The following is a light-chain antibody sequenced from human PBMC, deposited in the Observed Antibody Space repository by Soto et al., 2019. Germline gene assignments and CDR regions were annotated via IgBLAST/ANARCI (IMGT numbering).Light chain of an antibody. CDR3: QHYGGMWT. CDR2: DAS. J-gene: IGKJ1*01. Sequence: DIQMTQSPSTLSASVGDRITITCRASQSIGNRLAWYQQKPGKAPKVLIYDASTLESGVPSRFSGSGSGTDFILTISSLQPDDFATYYCQHYGGMWTFGQGTKVDI. CDR1: QSIGNR. V-gene: IGKV1-5*01.